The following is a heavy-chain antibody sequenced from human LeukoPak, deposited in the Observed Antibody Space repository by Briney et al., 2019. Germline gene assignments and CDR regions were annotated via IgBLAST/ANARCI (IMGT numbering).Heavy chain of an antibody. CDR3: ARNPRRPGDYYFDY. J-gene: IGHJ4*02. CDR2: IYYSGST. V-gene: IGHV4-59*08. CDR1: GGSISSYY. D-gene: IGHD1-14*01. Sequence: PSEALSLTCTVSGGSISSYYWSWIRRPPGKGLEWIGYIYYSGSTNYNPSLKSRVTISVDTSKNQFSLKLSSVTAADTAVYYCARNPRRPGDYYFDYWGQGTLVTVSS.